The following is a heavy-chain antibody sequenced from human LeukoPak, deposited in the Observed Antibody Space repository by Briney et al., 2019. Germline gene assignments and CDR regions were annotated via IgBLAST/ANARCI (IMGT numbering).Heavy chain of an antibody. CDR3: AKGGYFSFDM. Sequence: PGGSLRLSCAASGFNFIRHDMSWVRQTPGKGLEWDSGISGDHAGRLGATYYADSVQGRFTISRDNSKSALYLQMHSLRAEDTAMYFCAKGGYFSFDMWGPGTKVTVSS. V-gene: IGHV3-23*01. J-gene: IGHJ3*02. CDR1: GFNFIRHD. CDR2: ISGDHAGRLGAT. D-gene: IGHD2-2*03.